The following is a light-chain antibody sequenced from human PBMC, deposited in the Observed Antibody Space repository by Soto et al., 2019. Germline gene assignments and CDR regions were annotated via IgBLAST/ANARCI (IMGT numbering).Light chain of an antibody. CDR1: QTIDSW. V-gene: IGKV1-5*03. CDR2: KAS. Sequence: DIQMTQSPSTLSASVGDRVTITCRASQTIDSWLAWYQQRPGKPPNLLIYKASTLASGVPSRFGGSGSGKEFTLTINSLQPDDFATYYCQQYHIYSGTFGQGTKVDIK. CDR3: QQYHIYSGT. J-gene: IGKJ1*01.